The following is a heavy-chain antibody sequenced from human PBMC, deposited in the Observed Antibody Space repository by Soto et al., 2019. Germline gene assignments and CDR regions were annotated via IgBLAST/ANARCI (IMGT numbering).Heavy chain of an antibody. J-gene: IGHJ4*02. Sequence: QLQLQESGPGLVKPSETLSLTCSVSDDSINSDKYYWGWIRQPPGKGLEWIGSIYYRGNAYYNPSLRTRVTISLDKSKSQFSLKLNSVTAADSAVYFCARLEGLATIPYYFDFWGPGALVTVSS. CDR3: ARLEGLATIPYYFDF. V-gene: IGHV4-39*01. CDR2: IYYRGNA. CDR1: DDSINSDKYY. D-gene: IGHD3-9*01.